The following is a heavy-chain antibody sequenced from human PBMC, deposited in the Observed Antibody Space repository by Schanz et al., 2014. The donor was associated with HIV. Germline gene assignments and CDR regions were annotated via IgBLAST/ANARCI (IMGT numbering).Heavy chain of an antibody. CDR2: INPNRGGT. D-gene: IGHD6-19*01. CDR3: ARAPPREQWLIGYYGMDV. V-gene: IGHV1-2*02. J-gene: IGHJ6*02. CDR1: GYSFTGFF. Sequence: QVKLVQSGAEVKKPGASVKVSCKASGYSFTGFFLHWVRQAPGQGLEWMGWINPNRGGTNYAQKYLGRVTMTRDTSISTAYIELSSLTSDDTAVYYCARAPPREQWLIGYYGMDVWGQGTTVTVSS.